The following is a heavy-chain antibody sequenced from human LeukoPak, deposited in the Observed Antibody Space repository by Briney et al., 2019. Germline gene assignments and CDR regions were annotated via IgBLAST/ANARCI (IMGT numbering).Heavy chain of an antibody. CDR1: GFTFSSYW. J-gene: IGHJ4*02. D-gene: IGHD3-16*01. V-gene: IGHV3-7*01. CDR3: ARVGWLLAPLGEHDY. CDR2: IKQDGSEK. Sequence: PGGSLRLSCAASGFTFSSYWMSWVRQAPGKGLEWVANIKQDGSEKYYVDSVKGRFTISRDNAKNSLYLQMNSLRAEDTAVYYCARVGWLLAPLGEHDYWGQGTLVTVSS.